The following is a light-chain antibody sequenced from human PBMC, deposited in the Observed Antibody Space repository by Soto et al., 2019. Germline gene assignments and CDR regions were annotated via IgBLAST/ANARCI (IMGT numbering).Light chain of an antibody. V-gene: IGKV3-15*01. J-gene: IGKJ1*01. CDR3: QQYNNWPPVT. Sequence: EIVMTQSPATLSVSPGERATLSCRASQSVSSNLAWYQQRPGQAPRLLIYGASTRATGIPARFSGSGSGTEFTLTISRLQSEDFAVYYCQQYNNWPPVTFGQGTKVEI. CDR2: GAS. CDR1: QSVSSN.